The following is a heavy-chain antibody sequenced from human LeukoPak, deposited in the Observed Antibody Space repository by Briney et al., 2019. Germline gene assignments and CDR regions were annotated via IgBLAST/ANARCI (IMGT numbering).Heavy chain of an antibody. J-gene: IGHJ6*02. CDR1: GGSISSYY. D-gene: IGHD2-2*01. Sequence: SETLSLTRTVSGGSISSYYWSWIRQPPGKGLEWIGYIYYSGSTNYNPSLKSRVTISVDTSKNQFSLKLSSVTAADTAVYYCARVSTSYYYYYGMDVWGQGTTVTVSS. V-gene: IGHV4-59*01. CDR2: IYYSGST. CDR3: ARVSTSYYYYYGMDV.